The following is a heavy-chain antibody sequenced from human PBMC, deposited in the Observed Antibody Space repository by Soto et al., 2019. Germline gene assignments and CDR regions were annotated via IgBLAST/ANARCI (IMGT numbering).Heavy chain of an antibody. V-gene: IGHV4-61*01. CDR3: AREDRGYDSFDY. CDR1: GGSVSSGTYY. Sequence: QVQLQESGPGLVKPSETLSLTCTVSGGSVSSGTYYWNWIRQPPGKGLEWIGYIYYSGSTNYNPSLKSRVTISVDTSKKQFSLKLSSVTAADTAVYCCAREDRGYDSFDYWGQGTLVTVSS. CDR2: IYYSGST. J-gene: IGHJ4*02. D-gene: IGHD5-12*01.